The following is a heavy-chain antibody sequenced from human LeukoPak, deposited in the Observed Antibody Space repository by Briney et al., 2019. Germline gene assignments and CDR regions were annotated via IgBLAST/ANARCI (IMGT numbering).Heavy chain of an antibody. CDR1: GYTFTSYY. V-gene: IGHV1-46*01. Sequence: ASVKVSCKASGYTFTSYYMHWVRQAPGRGLEWMGIINPSGGNTSYAQKFQGRVTMTRDTSTSTVYMELSSLRSEDTAVYYCAGGHSSGWYYYYYYMDVWGKGTTVTVSS. D-gene: IGHD6-19*01. J-gene: IGHJ6*03. CDR2: INPSGGNT. CDR3: AGGHSSGWYYYYYYMDV.